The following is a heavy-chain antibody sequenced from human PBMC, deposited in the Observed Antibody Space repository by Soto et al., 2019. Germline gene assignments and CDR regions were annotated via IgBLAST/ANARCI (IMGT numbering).Heavy chain of an antibody. CDR2: IIPIFGTA. CDR1: GGTFSSYA. CDR3: ARFFRGMGTRGHLLSRFAP. V-gene: IGHV1-69*13. Sequence: SVKVSCKASGGTFSSYAISWVRQAPGQGLEWMGGIIPIFGTANYAQKFQGRVTITADESTSTAYMELSSLRSEDTAVYYCARFFRGMGTRGHLLSRFAPWGQGALVRLSS. D-gene: IGHD3-10*01. J-gene: IGHJ5*02.